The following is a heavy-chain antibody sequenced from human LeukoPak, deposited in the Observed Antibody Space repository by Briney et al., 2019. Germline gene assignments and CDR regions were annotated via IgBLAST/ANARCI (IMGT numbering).Heavy chain of an antibody. CDR3: SSGSYHNDY. V-gene: IGHV3-74*01. D-gene: IGHD3-10*01. J-gene: IGHJ4*02. CDR1: GFTFSSYW. Sequence: GGSLRLSCTASGFTFSSYWMHWVRQAPGKGLVWVSHINSDGSSTSYADSVKGRFTISRDDAKNTLYLQMSSLRAEGTAVYYCSSGSYHNDYWGQGTLVTVSS. CDR2: INSDGSST.